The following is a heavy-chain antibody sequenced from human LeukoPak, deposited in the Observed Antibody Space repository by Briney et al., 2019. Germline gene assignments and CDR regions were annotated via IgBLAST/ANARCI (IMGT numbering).Heavy chain of an antibody. Sequence: GGSLRLSCAASGFTFNSYSMNWVRQAPGKGLEWVSSISSSSSYIYYADSVKGRFTISRDNAKNSLYLQMNSLRAEDTAVYYCARRGHCSSTSCWAFDYWGQGTLVTVSS. CDR2: ISSSSSYI. V-gene: IGHV3-21*01. CDR3: ARRGHCSSTSCWAFDY. D-gene: IGHD2-2*01. J-gene: IGHJ4*02. CDR1: GFTFNSYS.